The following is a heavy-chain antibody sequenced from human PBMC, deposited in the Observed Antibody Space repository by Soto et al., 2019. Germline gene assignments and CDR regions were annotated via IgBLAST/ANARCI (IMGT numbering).Heavy chain of an antibody. CDR1: GFTFRSYS. D-gene: IGHD7-27*01. Sequence: EVQLVESGGGLVQPGGSLRLSCAVSGFTFRSYSMHWVRQSPGKGLEWISYISRGGDTKYYADSVTGRFTISRDNAKNSLFLQMSSLRAEDTAVYYCARAFMGIDYWGQGTLVTVSS. V-gene: IGHV3-48*01. J-gene: IGHJ4*02. CDR3: ARAFMGIDY. CDR2: ISRGGDTK.